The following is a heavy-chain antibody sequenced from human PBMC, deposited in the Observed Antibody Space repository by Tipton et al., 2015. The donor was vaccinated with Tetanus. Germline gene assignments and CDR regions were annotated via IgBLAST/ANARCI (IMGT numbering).Heavy chain of an antibody. V-gene: IGHV4-59*01. J-gene: IGHJ3*01. D-gene: IGHD2-8*01. CDR3: ARRSYCTSSRCFDAFDL. CDR1: GGSSSSFY. Sequence: LRLSCAVYGGSSSSFYWSWIRQPPGKGLEWISYIFYSGSTNYNPSLKSRVSISMYTSKNQISLKLSSVTAADTAVYFCARRSYCTSSRCFDAFDLWGPGTRVTVSS. CDR2: IFYSGST.